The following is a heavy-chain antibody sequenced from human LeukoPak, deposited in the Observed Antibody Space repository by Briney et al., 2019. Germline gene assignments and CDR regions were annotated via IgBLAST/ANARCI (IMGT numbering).Heavy chain of an antibody. V-gene: IGHV4-59*10. CDR1: GGSFSGYY. J-gene: IGHJ6*02. Sequence: SETLSLTCAVYGGSFSGYYWSWIRQPPGKGLEWIGRIYTSGSTNYNPSLKSRVTMSVDTSKNQFSLKLSSVTAADTAVYYCARDGMVYAPRYGMDVWGQGTTVTVSS. CDR2: IYTSGST. CDR3: ARDGMVYAPRYGMDV. D-gene: IGHD2-8*01.